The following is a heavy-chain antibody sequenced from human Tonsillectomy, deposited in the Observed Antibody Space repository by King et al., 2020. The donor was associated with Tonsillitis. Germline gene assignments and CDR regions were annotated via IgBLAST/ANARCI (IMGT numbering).Heavy chain of an antibody. Sequence: VQLVESGGGVVQPGRSLRLSCAASGFSFNTYPMHWVRQAPGKGLDWVAVISHDGSNRFYADSVKDRFTISRDNSKNTLYLHINSLRPEDTAVYYCASLLRWDVYNWFDPWGQGTLVTVSS. CDR1: GFSFNTYP. CDR2: ISHDGSNR. CDR3: ASLLRWDVYNWFDP. D-gene: IGHD4-23*01. J-gene: IGHJ5*02. V-gene: IGHV3-30*04.